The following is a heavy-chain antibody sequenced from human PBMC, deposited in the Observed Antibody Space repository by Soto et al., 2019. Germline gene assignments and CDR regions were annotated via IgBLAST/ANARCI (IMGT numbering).Heavy chain of an antibody. CDR2: IKNKADGGTT. D-gene: IGHD1-26*01. J-gene: IGHJ4*02. CDR1: GFTFNDAW. V-gene: IGHV3-15*01. Sequence: GGSLRLSCAASGFTFNDAWMTWVRQAPGKGLEWVGRIKNKADGGTTDFAAPVKGRFTISRDDSKNTVYLQVNSLKTEDTAVYSCTKANFWDNFDYWGQGTLVTVSS. CDR3: TKANFWDNFDY.